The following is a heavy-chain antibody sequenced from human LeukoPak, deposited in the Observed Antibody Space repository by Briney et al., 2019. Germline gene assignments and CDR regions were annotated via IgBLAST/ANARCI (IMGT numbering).Heavy chain of an antibody. D-gene: IGHD6-6*01. J-gene: IGHJ4*02. V-gene: IGHV3-21*01. CDR3: AREISIAAPYYFDY. CDR1: GFTFSSYS. Sequence: GGSLRLSCAASGFTFSSYSMNWVRQAPGKGLEWVSSISSSSSYIYYADSVKGRFTISRDNAKNSLYLQMNSLRAEDTAVYYCAREISIAAPYYFDYWGQETLVTVSS. CDR2: ISSSSSYI.